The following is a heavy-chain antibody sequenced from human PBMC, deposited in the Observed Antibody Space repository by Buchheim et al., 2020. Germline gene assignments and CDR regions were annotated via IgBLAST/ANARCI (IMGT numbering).Heavy chain of an antibody. CDR1: GFTFTNNG. V-gene: IGHV3-7*01. D-gene: IGHD6-19*01. J-gene: IGHJ4*02. CDR3: ARGGGWTDF. CDR2: VKKDGSET. Sequence: VQLVESGGGVVQPGGSLRLSCAAFGFTFTNNGMSWVRQPPGKGLEWVASVKKDGSETYYVDFARGRFTISRDNAKNSLYLQMNSLRAEDTAVYFCARGGGWTDFWGQGA.